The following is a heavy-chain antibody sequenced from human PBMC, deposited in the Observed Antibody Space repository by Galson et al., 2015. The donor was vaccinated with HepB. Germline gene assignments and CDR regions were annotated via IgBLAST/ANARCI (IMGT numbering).Heavy chain of an antibody. CDR2: ISSSSSYT. J-gene: IGHJ2*01. CDR3: ARVSGTGNWYFDL. CDR1: GFTFSSYS. V-gene: IGHV3-21*04. Sequence: SLRLSCAASGFTFSSYSMNWVRQAPGKGLEWVSSISSSSSYTNYADSVKGRFTISRDNAKNSLYLQMNSLRAEDTAVYYCARVSGTGNWYFDLWGRDTLVTVSS. D-gene: IGHD1-26*01.